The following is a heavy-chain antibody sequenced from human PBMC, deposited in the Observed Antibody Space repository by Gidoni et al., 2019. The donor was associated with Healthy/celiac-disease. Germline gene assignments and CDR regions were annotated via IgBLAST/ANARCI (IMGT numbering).Heavy chain of an antibody. D-gene: IGHD6-19*01. CDR3: AKDGGYSSGWSYWYFDL. CDR1: GFTFDDYA. CDR2: ISWNSGSI. J-gene: IGHJ2*01. V-gene: IGHV3-9*01. Sequence: EVQLVESGGGLVQPGRSLRLPCAASGFTFDDYAMHWVRQAPGKGLEWVSGISWNSGSIGYADSVKGRFTISRDNAKNSLYLQMNSLRAEDTVLYYCAKDGGYSSGWSYWYFDLWGRGTLVTVSS.